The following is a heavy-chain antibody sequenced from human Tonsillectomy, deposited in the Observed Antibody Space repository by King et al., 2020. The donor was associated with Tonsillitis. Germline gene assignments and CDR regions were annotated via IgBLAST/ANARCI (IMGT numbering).Heavy chain of an antibody. J-gene: IGHJ3*02. V-gene: IGHV4-59*01. CDR2: IFYSGST. D-gene: IGHD3-10*01. CDR1: GGSISSYY. Sequence: VQLQESGPGLVKPSETLSLTCTVSGGSISSYYWSWIRQHPGKGLVWIGYIFYSGSTNYNPSHKSRVTISVDTSKNQFSLKLSSVTAADTSVYYCASEPTYGSGSYYYVCAFDIWGQGTMVTVSS. CDR3: ASEPTYGSGSYYYVCAFDI.